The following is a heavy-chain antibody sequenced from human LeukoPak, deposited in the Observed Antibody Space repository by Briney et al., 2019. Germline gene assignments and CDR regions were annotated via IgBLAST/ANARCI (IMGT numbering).Heavy chain of an antibody. D-gene: IGHD5-18*01. V-gene: IGHV3-66*01. J-gene: IGHJ4*02. Sequence: PGGSLRLSCAASGFRVNGNYMSWIRQAPGKGLEWGSFIFVGGKTYYADSGNGRFTLSRDYSKNIVFLQMTSLRIEDTAVYFCARANSYGSYYFDYWGQGTLVTVSS. CDR1: GFRVNGNY. CDR3: ARANSYGSYYFDY. CDR2: IFVGGKT.